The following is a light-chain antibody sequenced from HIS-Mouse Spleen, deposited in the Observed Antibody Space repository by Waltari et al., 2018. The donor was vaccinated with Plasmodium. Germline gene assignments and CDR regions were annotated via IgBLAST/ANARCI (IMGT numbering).Light chain of an antibody. CDR1: TIGSKS. V-gene: IGLV3-21*03. CDR3: QVWDSSSDHVV. CDR2: DDS. Sequence: SYVLTQPPSVSVAPGKTARITCGGHTIGSKSVHWYPQKPGQPPVLGVYDDSDRPSGVPERFSGANSGNTATLTISRVEAGDEADYYCQVWDSSSDHVVFGGGTKLTVL. J-gene: IGLJ2*01.